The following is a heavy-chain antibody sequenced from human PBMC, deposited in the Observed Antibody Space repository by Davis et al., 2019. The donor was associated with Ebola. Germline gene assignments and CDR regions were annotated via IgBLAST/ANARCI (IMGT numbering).Heavy chain of an antibody. V-gene: IGHV1-3*04. D-gene: IGHD2-2*01. J-gene: IGHJ6*02. CDR1: GYTFTRYA. CDR3: ARDLGVLVPAAMEARGDV. CDR2: INTGDGNT. Sequence: ASVKVSCKASGYTFTRYAMHWVRQAPGQRLEWMGWINTGDGNTEYSQKFQGRVTITADKSTSTAYMELSSLRSEDTAVYYCARDLGVLVPAAMEARGDVWGQGTTVTVSS.